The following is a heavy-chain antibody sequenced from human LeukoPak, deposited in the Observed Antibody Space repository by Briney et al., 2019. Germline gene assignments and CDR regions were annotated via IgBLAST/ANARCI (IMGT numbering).Heavy chain of an antibody. CDR2: INPNSGGT. CDR1: GYTFTGYY. CDR3: ARMPVRGYYYYYYMDV. D-gene: IGHD3-10*02. J-gene: IGHJ6*03. Sequence: ASVKASCKASGYTFTGYYMHWVRQAPGQGLEWMGWINPNSGGTNYAQKFQGRVTMTRDTSISTAYMELSRLRSDDTAVYYCARMPVRGYYYYYYMDVWGKGTTVTISS. V-gene: IGHV1-2*02.